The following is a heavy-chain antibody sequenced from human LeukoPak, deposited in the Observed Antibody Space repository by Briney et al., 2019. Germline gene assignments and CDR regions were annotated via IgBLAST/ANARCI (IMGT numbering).Heavy chain of an antibody. CDR1: GGSISSYY. D-gene: IGHD6-13*01. CDR2: IHTSGST. V-gene: IGHV4-4*07. CDR3: ARGHSNTWYPSGLHFDH. J-gene: IGHJ4*02. Sequence: SETLSLTCTVSGGSISSYYWSWIRQPAGKGLEWIGRIHTSGSTNYNPSLKSRVTMSVDTSKNQFSLKLSSVTAADTGVYYCARGHSNTWYPSGLHFDHWGQGTLVFVSS.